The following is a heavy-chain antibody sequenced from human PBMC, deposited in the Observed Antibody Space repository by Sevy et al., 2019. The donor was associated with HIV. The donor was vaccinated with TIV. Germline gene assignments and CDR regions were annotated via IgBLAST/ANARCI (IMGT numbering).Heavy chain of an antibody. D-gene: IGHD3-10*01. J-gene: IGHJ6*02. CDR3: AKSYFGSGTSYGMDL. CDR2: IRQDGSEK. V-gene: IGHV3-7*01. Sequence: GGSLRLSCAVSGFTFRNFWMSWVRQAPGKGLEWAANIRQDGSEKYYVDSVRGRFTISRDNAKNSLFLQLNSLRADDTAIYYCAKSYFGSGTSYGMDLWGRGTTVTVSS. CDR1: GFTFRNFW.